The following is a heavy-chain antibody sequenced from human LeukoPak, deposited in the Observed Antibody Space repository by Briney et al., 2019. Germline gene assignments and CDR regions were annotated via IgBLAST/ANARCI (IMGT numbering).Heavy chain of an antibody. D-gene: IGHD3-16*01. V-gene: IGHV3-74*01. J-gene: IGHJ3*02. CDR3: AFSQRSVTSPDAFDI. Sequence: SGGSLRLSCAASGFTFSSYWMHWVRQAPGKGLVWVSRMNSDGSTTTYADSVKGRFTISRDNSKNTLYLQMNSLRAEDTAVYYCAFSQRSVTSPDAFDIWGQGTMVTVSS. CDR1: GFTFSSYW. CDR2: MNSDGSTT.